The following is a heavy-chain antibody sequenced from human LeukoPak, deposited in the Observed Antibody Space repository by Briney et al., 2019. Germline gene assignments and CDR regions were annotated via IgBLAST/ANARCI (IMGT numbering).Heavy chain of an antibody. D-gene: IGHD2-15*01. CDR2: ISSSSSTI. J-gene: IGHJ4*02. Sequence: GGSLRLSCAASGFTFSSYSMNWVRQAPGKGLEWVSYISSSSSTIYYADSVKGRFTISRDNAKNSLYLQMNSLRDEDTAVYYCARTGYCSGGSCYSEIDYWGQGTLVTVSS. CDR1: GFTFSSYS. V-gene: IGHV3-48*02. CDR3: ARTGYCSGGSCYSEIDY.